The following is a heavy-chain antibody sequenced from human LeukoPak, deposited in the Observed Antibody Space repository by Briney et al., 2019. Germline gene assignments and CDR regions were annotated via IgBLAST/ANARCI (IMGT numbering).Heavy chain of an antibody. D-gene: IGHD3-16*01. CDR3: ARGGGLDV. CDR1: GFIFSEYA. Sequence: GGSLRLSCVASGFIFSEYAMNWARQAPGKGLEWVASINPSGSVKYYVNSVKGRFTISRDNAKNSLYLQMSNLRAEDTAVYFCARGGGLDVWGQGATVTVSS. CDR2: INPSGSVK. V-gene: IGHV3-7*03. J-gene: IGHJ6*02.